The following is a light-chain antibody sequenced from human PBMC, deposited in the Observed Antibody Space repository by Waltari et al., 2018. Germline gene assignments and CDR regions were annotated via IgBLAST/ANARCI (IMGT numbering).Light chain of an antibody. CDR1: QSVSSN. CDR3: QQYNNWPPLT. J-gene: IGKJ4*01. V-gene: IGKV3-15*01. Sequence: EIVMTQSPATLSLSPGERATPSCRASQSVSSNLAWYQQKPGQAPRLLIYGASTRATGIPARFSGSGSGTEFTLTISSLQSEDFAVYYCQQYNNWPPLTFGGGTKVEIK. CDR2: GAS.